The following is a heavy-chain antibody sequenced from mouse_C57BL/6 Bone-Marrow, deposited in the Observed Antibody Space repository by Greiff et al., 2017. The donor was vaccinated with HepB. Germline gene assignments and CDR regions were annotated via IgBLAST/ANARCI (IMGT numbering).Heavy chain of an antibody. CDR2: IYPGDGDT. D-gene: IGHD2-4*01. CDR1: GYAFSSSW. CDR3: ARWPSYYDYHYAMDY. Sequence: VQLQESGPELVKPGASVKISCKASGYAFSSSWMNWVKQRPGKGLEWIGRIYPGDGDTNYNGKFKGKATLTADKSSSTAYMQLSSLTSEDSAVYFCARWPSYYDYHYAMDYWGQGTSVTVSS. V-gene: IGHV1-82*01. J-gene: IGHJ4*01.